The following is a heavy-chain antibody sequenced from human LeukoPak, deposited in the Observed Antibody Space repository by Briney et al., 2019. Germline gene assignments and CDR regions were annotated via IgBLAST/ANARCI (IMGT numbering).Heavy chain of an antibody. Sequence: SETLSLTCTVSGGSISSSSYYWGWIRQPPGKGLEWIVSIYYSGSNYYNPSLKSRVTISVDTSKKQFSLKLSSVTAADTAVYYCARCIAAAGGNFDYWGQGTLVTVSS. J-gene: IGHJ4*02. CDR2: IYYSGSN. CDR1: GGSISSSSYY. CDR3: ARCIAAAGGNFDY. V-gene: IGHV4-39*01. D-gene: IGHD6-13*01.